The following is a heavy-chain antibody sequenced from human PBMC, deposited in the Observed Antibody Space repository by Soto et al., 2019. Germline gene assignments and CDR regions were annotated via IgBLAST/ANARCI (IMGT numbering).Heavy chain of an antibody. CDR3: AKRPLATVFGVAGNRFDP. CDR1: GFTFSTYA. Sequence: EVQLLESGGGLVQPGGSLRLSCAASGFTFSTYAMTWVRQAPGKGLEWVSGISGSGGSTYYAHSVKGRFTISRDNSKNTLYLQMNSLRAEDTAVYYCAKRPLATVFGVAGNRFDPWGQGTLVTVSS. J-gene: IGHJ5*02. D-gene: IGHD3-3*01. V-gene: IGHV3-23*01. CDR2: ISGSGGST.